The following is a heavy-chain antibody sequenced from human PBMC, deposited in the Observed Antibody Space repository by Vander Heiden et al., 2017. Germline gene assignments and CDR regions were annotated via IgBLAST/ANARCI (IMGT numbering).Heavy chain of an antibody. CDR1: GGTFSSYA. CDR2: IIPIFGTA. CDR3: ARDPVVVAATAVPGEYLYYYYGMDV. Sequence: QVQLVQSGAEVKKPGSSVKVSCQASGGTFSSYAISWVRQAPGQGLEWMGGIIPIFGTANYAQKFQGRVTITADESTSTAYMELSSLRSEDTAVYYCARDPVVVAATAVPGEYLYYYYGMDVWGQGTTVTVSS. V-gene: IGHV1-69*01. J-gene: IGHJ6*02. D-gene: IGHD2-15*01.